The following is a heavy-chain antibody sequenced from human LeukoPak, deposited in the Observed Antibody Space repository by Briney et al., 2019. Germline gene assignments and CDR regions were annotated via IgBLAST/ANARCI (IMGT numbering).Heavy chain of an antibody. CDR1: GFTFSSYG. Sequence: GGSLRLSCAASGFTFSSYGMHWVRQAPGKGLEWVSAISGSGGSTYYADSVKGRFTISRDNSKNTLYLQMNSLRAEDTAVYYCATTVTHRTFDYWGQGTLVTVSS. CDR3: ATTVTHRTFDY. D-gene: IGHD4-11*01. V-gene: IGHV3-23*01. CDR2: ISGSGGST. J-gene: IGHJ4*02.